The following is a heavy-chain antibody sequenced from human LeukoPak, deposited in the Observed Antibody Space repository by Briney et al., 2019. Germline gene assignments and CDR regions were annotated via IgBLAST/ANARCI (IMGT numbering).Heavy chain of an antibody. CDR2: IYYSGST. CDR1: GGSISSYY. V-gene: IGHV4-59*01. CDR3: ARDPRYDAFDI. Sequence: PSETLSLTCTVSGGSISSYYWSWIRQPPGKGLEWIGYIYYSGSTNYNPSLKSRVTISVDTSKNRFSLKLSSVTAADTAVYYCARDPRYDAFDIWGQGTMVTVSS. D-gene: IGHD5-24*01. J-gene: IGHJ3*02.